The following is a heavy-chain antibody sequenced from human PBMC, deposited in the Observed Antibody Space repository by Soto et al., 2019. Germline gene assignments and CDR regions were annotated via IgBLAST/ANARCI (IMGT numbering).Heavy chain of an antibody. CDR3: ARDYRASYPAYYYYGMAV. J-gene: IGHJ6*02. D-gene: IGHD3-16*02. CDR1: GGSISSGGYY. Sequence: QVQLQESGPGLVKPSQTLSLTCTVSGGSISSGGYYWSWIRQHPGKGLEWIGYIYYSTYYNPSLKSRGTISVDTSKNQCSLKLSSVTAADTAVYYCARDYRASYPAYYYYGMAVWGQGTTVTVSS. CDR2: IYYST. V-gene: IGHV4-31*03.